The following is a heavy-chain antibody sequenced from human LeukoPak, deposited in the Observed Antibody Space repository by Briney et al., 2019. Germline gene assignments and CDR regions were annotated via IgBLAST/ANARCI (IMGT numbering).Heavy chain of an antibody. CDR3: ARVVRGGNSGYAFDI. Sequence: PGGSLRLSCAASRFTFSDYYMSWVRQAPGKGLEWVTYTRSGGSIKSYADSVKGRFSISRDSAKNSLYLEMNSLRAEDTAVYYCARVVRGGNSGYAFDIWGQGTMVTVSS. CDR1: RFTFSDYY. CDR2: TRSGGSIK. V-gene: IGHV3-11*01. J-gene: IGHJ3*02. D-gene: IGHD4-23*01.